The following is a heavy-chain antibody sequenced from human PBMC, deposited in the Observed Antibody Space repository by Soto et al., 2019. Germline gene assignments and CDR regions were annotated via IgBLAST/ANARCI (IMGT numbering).Heavy chain of an antibody. CDR1: GGSISSGGYY. CDR2: IYYSGST. Sequence: QVQLQQSGPRLVKPSQTLSLTCTVSGGSISSGGYYWSWIRQHPGKVLEWIGYIYYSGSTYYNPSLKRRVNISVDTSKNQFSLKLSSVTAADTAVYYCAGIYSGSPGGTLRYWGQGTLVTVSS. D-gene: IGHD1-26*01. CDR3: AGIYSGSPGGTLRY. V-gene: IGHV4-31*03. J-gene: IGHJ4*02.